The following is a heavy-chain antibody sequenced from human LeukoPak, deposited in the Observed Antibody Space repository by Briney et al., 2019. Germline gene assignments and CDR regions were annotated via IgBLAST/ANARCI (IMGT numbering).Heavy chain of an antibody. D-gene: IGHD3-3*01. CDR1: GDSTSSSSCY. CDR3: ARDLDGKSGRFAPFDY. J-gene: IGHJ4*02. CDR2: FFYSGST. Sequence: SETLSLTCTVSGDSTSSSSCYWSWIPPPPGKGLNGIGTFFYSGSTYYKPSLKRRVSISLDKSKNHFSLRLTSVTAADTAVYYCARDLDGKSGRFAPFDYWGQGALVTVSS. V-gene: IGHV4-39*02.